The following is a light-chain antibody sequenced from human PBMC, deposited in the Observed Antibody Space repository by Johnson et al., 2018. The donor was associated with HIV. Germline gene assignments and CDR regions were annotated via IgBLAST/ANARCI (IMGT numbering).Light chain of an antibody. CDR1: SSTIGNNF. CDR2: ENN. V-gene: IGLV1-51*02. J-gene: IGLJ1*01. CDR3: GTWDSSLSAGGV. Sequence: QSVLTQPPSVSAAPGQKVTISCSGSSSTIGNNFVSWYQVLPGTAPKLLIYENNKRPSRIPDRFSGSKSGTSATLGITGLQTRDEADYYCGTWDSSLSAGGVFGTGTKVTVL.